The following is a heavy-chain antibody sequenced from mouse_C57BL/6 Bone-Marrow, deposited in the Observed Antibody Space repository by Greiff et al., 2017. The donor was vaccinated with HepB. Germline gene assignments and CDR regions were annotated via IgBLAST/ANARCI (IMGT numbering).Heavy chain of an antibody. Sequence: VQLQQSGAELVRPGASVKLSCTASGFNIKDDYMHWVKQRPEQGLEWIGWIDPENGDTEYASKFQGKATITADTSSNTAYLQLSSLTSEDTAVYYCATHLGLRQDFDYWGQGTTLTVSS. CDR1: GFNIKDDY. CDR2: IDPENGDT. CDR3: ATHLGLRQDFDY. D-gene: IGHD2-2*01. V-gene: IGHV14-4*01. J-gene: IGHJ2*01.